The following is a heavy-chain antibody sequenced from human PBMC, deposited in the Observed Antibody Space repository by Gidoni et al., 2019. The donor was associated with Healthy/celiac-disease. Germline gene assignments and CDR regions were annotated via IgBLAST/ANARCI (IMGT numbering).Heavy chain of an antibody. CDR3: AREGDLYSSGWGYFDY. Sequence: QVQLVESGGGVVQPGRSLRLSCAASGFNFSSSGMHWVRQAPGKGREWLAVIWYDGSNNYYADSVKGRFTISRDNSKNTLYLQMNSLRAEDTAVYYCAREGDLYSSGWGYFDYWGQGTLVTVSS. J-gene: IGHJ4*02. CDR1: GFNFSSSG. D-gene: IGHD6-19*01. CDR2: IWYDGSNN. V-gene: IGHV3-33*01.